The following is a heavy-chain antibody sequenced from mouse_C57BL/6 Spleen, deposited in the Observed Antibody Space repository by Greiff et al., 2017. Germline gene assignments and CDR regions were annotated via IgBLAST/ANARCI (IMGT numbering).Heavy chain of an antibody. CDR2: IWRGGST. J-gene: IGHJ3*01. V-gene: IGHV2-5*01. CDR3: AKSGDYDYDWFAY. D-gene: IGHD2-4*01. Sequence: QVQLQQSGPGLVQPSQSLSITCTVSGFSLTSYGVHWVRQSPGKGLEWLGVIWRGGSTDYNAAFMSRLSITKDNSKSQVFFKMNSLQADDTAIYDYAKSGDYDYDWFAYWGQGTLVTVSA. CDR1: GFSLTSYG.